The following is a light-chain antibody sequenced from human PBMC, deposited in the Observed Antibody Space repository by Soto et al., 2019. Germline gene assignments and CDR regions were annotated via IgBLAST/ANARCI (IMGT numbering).Light chain of an antibody. Sequence: DIPLTQSPSFLSASVGDRVTITCRASQGINIFLAWFQQKPGKAPNLLISAASTLQSGVPSRFSGSGSETEFTLTITSLQHEDSATYYCQQRNSYPRTFGQGTQVAIK. CDR3: QQRNSYPRT. CDR1: QGINIF. CDR2: AAS. V-gene: IGKV1-9*01. J-gene: IGKJ2*01.